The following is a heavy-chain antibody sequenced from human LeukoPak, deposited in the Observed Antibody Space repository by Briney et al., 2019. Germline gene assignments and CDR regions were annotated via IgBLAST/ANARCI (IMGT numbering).Heavy chain of an antibody. CDR2: ISSTSSDI. CDR1: GFTFSSYS. Sequence: GGSLRLSCAASGFTFSSYSMNWVRQAPGKGLEWVSLISSTSSDIYYADSVKGRFAISRDNAKNSLYLQMNSPRAEDTAVYYCARGFSAYDSMGRFWGQGTLVTVSS. V-gene: IGHV3-21*06. D-gene: IGHD5-12*01. CDR3: ARGFSAYDSMGRF. J-gene: IGHJ4*02.